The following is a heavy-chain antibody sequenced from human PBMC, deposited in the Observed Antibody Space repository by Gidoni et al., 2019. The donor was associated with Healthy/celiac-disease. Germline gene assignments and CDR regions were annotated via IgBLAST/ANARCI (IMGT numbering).Heavy chain of an antibody. J-gene: IGHJ4*02. CDR1: GFTFSSSA. Sequence: EVQLLASGGGLVQLGGSLRLFCAAAGFTFSSSAMSWVRQAPGRGLEWVSAISGSGGSTYYADSVKGRFTISRDNSKNTLYLQMNSLRAEDTAVYYCAKAGWFGELSPDYFDYWGQGTLVTVSS. V-gene: IGHV3-23*01. CDR3: AKAGWFGELSPDYFDY. CDR2: ISGSGGST. D-gene: IGHD3-10*01.